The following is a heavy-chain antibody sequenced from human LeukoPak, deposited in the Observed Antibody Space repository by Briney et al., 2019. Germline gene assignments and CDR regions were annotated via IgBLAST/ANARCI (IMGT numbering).Heavy chain of an antibody. CDR3: ARAQTLFWEFDGFDI. Sequence: PGGSLRLSCAASGFTFSSHSINWVRQAPGKGLEWIATMTVTNKIYYAGSVKGRFTISRDNAENSVYLQMNSLRDEDTAVYSCARAQTLFWEFDGFDIWGRGTKVTVSS. V-gene: IGHV3-69-1*01. J-gene: IGHJ3*02. CDR1: GFTFSSHS. CDR2: MTVTNKI. D-gene: IGHD3-3*01.